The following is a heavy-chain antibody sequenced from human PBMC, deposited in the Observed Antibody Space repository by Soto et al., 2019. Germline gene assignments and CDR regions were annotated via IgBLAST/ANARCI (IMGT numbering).Heavy chain of an antibody. CDR2: IYYSGST. CDR1: GGSISSGGYY. Sequence: SETLSLTCTVSGGSISSGGYYWRWIRQHPGKGLEWIGYIYYSGSTYYNPSLKSRVTISVDTSKNQFSLKLSSVTAADTAVYYCARDVVLGWYCSSTSCDKGHWFDPWGQGTLVTVSS. V-gene: IGHV4-31*03. D-gene: IGHD2-2*02. J-gene: IGHJ5*02. CDR3: ARDVVLGWYCSSTSCDKGHWFDP.